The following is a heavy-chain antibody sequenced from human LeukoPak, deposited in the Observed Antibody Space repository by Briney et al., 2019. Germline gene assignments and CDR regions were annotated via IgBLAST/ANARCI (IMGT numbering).Heavy chain of an antibody. CDR3: ARRPLSIAAARFDY. D-gene: IGHD6-13*01. Sequence: HGESLKISCKGSGYSLTSYWIGWVRQMPGKGLEWMGIIYPGDSDTRYSPSFQGQVTISADKSISTAYLQWSSLKASDTAMYYCARRPLSIAAARFDYWGQGTLVTVSS. CDR2: IYPGDSDT. V-gene: IGHV5-51*01. J-gene: IGHJ4*02. CDR1: GYSLTSYW.